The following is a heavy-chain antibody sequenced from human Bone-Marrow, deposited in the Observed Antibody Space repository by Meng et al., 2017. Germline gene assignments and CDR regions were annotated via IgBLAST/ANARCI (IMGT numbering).Heavy chain of an antibody. V-gene: IGHV3-21*01. J-gene: IGHJ4*02. Sequence: GESLKISCAASGFTFSSYAMSWVRQAPGKGLEWVSSISSSSSYIYYADSVKGRFTISRDNAKNSLYLQMNSLRAEDTAVYYCASIGSSWSVDYWGQGTLVTVSS. CDR3: ASIGSSWSVDY. D-gene: IGHD6-13*01. CDR1: GFTFSSYA. CDR2: ISSSSSYI.